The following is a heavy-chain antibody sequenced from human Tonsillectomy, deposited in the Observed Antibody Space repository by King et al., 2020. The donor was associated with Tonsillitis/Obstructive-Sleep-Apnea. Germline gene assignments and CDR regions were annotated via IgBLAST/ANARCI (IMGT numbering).Heavy chain of an antibody. Sequence: VQLQQWGAGLLKPSETLSLTCAVYGGSFSGYYWSWIRQPPGKGLEWIGEINHSGSTNYNPSLKSRVTISVDTSKNQFSLKLSSVTAADTAVYYCARGFKPSPADCGGDCYYGWYYFDYWGQGTLVTVSS. CDR2: INHSGST. CDR1: GGSFSGYY. D-gene: IGHD2-21*01. J-gene: IGHJ4*02. CDR3: ARGFKPSPADCGGDCYYGWYYFDY. V-gene: IGHV4-34*01.